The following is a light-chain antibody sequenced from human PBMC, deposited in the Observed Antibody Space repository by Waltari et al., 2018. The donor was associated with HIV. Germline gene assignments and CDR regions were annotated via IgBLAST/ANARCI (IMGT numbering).Light chain of an antibody. Sequence: QSVLTQPPSVSAAPGQKVTISCSGSSSNIGNNSVSWYQQQPGTAPKLLLYDNNKRPSGIPDRFSGSKSGTSATLGITGLQTGDEADYYCGTWDSSLSAGVFGGGTKLTVL. J-gene: IGLJ3*02. V-gene: IGLV1-51*01. CDR2: DNN. CDR1: SSNIGNNS. CDR3: GTWDSSLSAGV.